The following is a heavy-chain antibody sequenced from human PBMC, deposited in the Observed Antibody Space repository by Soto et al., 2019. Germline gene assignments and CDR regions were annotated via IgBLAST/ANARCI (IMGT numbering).Heavy chain of an antibody. CDR1: GGSFSNNY. Sequence: QVQLQQWGAGLLKPSETLSLTCAVYGGSFSNNYWTWFRQPPGKGLEWIGEISPSGTTKYIPSLKIRGTISVDTSRRQFFLKVTSVSAADTAVYYCATSLWFGTQPEIWGPGTLVTVSS. J-gene: IGHJ4*02. D-gene: IGHD3-10*01. V-gene: IGHV4-34*01. CDR2: ISPSGTT. CDR3: ATSLWFGTQPEI.